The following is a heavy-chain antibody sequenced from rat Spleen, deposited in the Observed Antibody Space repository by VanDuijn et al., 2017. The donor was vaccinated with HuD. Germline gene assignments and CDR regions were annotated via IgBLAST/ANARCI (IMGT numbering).Heavy chain of an antibody. Sequence: EVQLVESGGGLVQPGRSLKLSCAASGFTFSDYYMAWVRQAPTEGLEWVATFSYDGRTTYYRDSVKGRFTISRDNAKSTLYLQMDSLRSEDTATYYCANAEFGVGWFAYWGQGTLVTVSS. D-gene: IGHD4-3*01. J-gene: IGHJ3*01. V-gene: IGHV5-7*01. CDR2: FSYDGRTT. CDR3: ANAEFGVGWFAY. CDR1: GFTFSDYY.